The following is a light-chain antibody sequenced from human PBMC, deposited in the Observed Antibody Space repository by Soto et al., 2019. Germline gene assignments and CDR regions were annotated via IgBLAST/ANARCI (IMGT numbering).Light chain of an antibody. Sequence: QSVLTQPPSVSGAPGQRVTISCTGSSSNIGAGYDVHWYQQLPGTAPKLLIYGNSNRPSGVPDRVSGSKSGTSASLAITGLRAEDEADYYCQSYDSSLSGWVFGGGTKLNVL. CDR2: GNS. CDR3: QSYDSSLSGWV. V-gene: IGLV1-40*01. J-gene: IGLJ3*02. CDR1: SSNIGAGYD.